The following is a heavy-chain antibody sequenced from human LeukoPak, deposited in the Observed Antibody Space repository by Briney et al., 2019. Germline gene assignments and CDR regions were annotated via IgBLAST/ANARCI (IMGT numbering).Heavy chain of an antibody. D-gene: IGHD1-26*01. J-gene: IGHJ4*02. CDR3: ARGRWELLFDY. CDR1: GGSISSYY. Sequence: PSETLSLTCTVSGGSISSYYWSWIRQPPGKGLEWIGYIYYSGSTNYNPSLKSRVTMSIDTSKNQFSLKLSSVTAADTAVYYCARGRWELLFDYWGQGTLVTVSS. CDR2: IYYSGST. V-gene: IGHV4-59*08.